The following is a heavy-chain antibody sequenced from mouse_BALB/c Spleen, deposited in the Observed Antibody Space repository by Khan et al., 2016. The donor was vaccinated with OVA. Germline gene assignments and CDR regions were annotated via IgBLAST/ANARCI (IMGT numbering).Heavy chain of an antibody. CDR3: ARSNGNDWFAY. V-gene: IGHV9-3-1*01. CDR2: INTYTGEP. J-gene: IGHJ3*01. D-gene: IGHD2-1*01. CDR1: AYTFTDYG. Sequence: QIQLVQSGPELKKPGETVKISCKASAYTFTDYGMNWVKQAPGKGLKWMGWINTYTGEPTYGDDFKGRFAFSLETSAGTAYLQMNNLTNEDTATYFCARSNGNDWFAYWGQGTLVTVSA.